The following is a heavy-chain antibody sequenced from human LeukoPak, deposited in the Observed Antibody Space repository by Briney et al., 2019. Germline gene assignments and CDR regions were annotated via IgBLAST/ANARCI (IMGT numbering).Heavy chain of an antibody. V-gene: IGHV4-39*07. CDR2: VYYTGAS. J-gene: IGHJ4*02. CDR3: ARGAPPQN. Sequence: NPSETLSLTCTVSGGSISSSSYYWGWIRQPPGKGLEWIGSVYYTGASYYNPSLKSQVTISIDTSKNHFSLNLTSVTAADTAVYYCARGAPPQNWGQGALVTVSS. CDR1: GGSISSSSYY.